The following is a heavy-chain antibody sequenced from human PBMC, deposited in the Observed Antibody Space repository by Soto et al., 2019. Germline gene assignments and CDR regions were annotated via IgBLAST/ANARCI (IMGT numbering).Heavy chain of an antibody. J-gene: IGHJ6*02. CDR2: IWYDGSNK. Sequence: GGSLRLSCAASGFTFSNYGMHWVRQAPGKALEWVAVIWYDGSNKYHADSVKGRFTISRDNSENTLFLQLKGLIADDTAIYYFARGPEAVAGAYGMDVWSQGTTVTVS. V-gene: IGHV3-33*01. CDR1: GFTFSNYG. CDR3: ARGPEAVAGAYGMDV. D-gene: IGHD6-19*01.